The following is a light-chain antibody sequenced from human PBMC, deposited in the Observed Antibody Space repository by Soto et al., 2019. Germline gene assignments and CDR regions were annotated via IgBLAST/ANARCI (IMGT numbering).Light chain of an antibody. Sequence: ENVLTQSPGTLSLSPGERATLSCRASQTVSSNSLAWYQQKPGQAPRFLIYGASHRAIGIPDRFSGSGSGTDFTLTISRLEPEDSAVYYCQQYSRAPITFGQGTRLEI. CDR1: QTVSSNS. CDR2: GAS. V-gene: IGKV3-20*01. CDR3: QQYSRAPIT. J-gene: IGKJ5*01.